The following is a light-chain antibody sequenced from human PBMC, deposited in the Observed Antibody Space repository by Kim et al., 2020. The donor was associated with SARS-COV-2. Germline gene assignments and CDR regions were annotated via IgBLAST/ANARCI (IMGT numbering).Light chain of an antibody. CDR2: DVT. J-gene: IGLJ2*01. Sequence: GQTITIACTGTSSDVGSHYYVSWYQQHPGKAPRLIIYDVTSRPSGISNRFSGSKSGNTASLTISGLQAEDEAHYYCSSYTSTRTVVFGGGTQLTVL. CDR1: SSDVGSHYY. CDR3: SSYTSTRTVV. V-gene: IGLV2-14*03.